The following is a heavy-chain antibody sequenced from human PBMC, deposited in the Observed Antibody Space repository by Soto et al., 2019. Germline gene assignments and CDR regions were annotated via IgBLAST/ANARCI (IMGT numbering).Heavy chain of an antibody. D-gene: IGHD2-21*02. Sequence: ASVKVSCKASGYTFTSYAMNWVRQAPGQGLEWMGWINTNTGNPTYAQGFTGRFVFSLDASVSTAYLQICSLKAEETAVYYCARGLKAPLAVTAPGDYWGQGTLVTVSS. J-gene: IGHJ4*02. CDR1: GYTFTSYA. CDR3: ARGLKAPLAVTAPGDY. CDR2: INTNTGNP. V-gene: IGHV7-4-1*01.